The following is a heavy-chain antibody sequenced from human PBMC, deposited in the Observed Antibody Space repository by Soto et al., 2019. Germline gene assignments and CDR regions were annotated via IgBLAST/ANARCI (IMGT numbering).Heavy chain of an antibody. Sequence: GSLRLSCPASGFSFRDYDMHWVRQRKGKGLEWVSALGAARDPYYVGSVKGRFSVSRDNAQNSLFLQMNNLRVDDTAVYFCARAYLGRLPRRADYYYAMDVWGRGTTVTVSS. D-gene: IGHD1-26*01. CDR2: LGAARDP. CDR3: ARAYLGRLPRRADYYYAMDV. CDR1: GFSFRDYD. V-gene: IGHV3-13*05. J-gene: IGHJ6*02.